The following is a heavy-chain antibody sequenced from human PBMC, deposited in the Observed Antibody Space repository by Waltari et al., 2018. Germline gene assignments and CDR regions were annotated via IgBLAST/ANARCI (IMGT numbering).Heavy chain of an antibody. J-gene: IGHJ5*01. Sequence: EVQLVESGGDLIEPGGSLRPSCAAPGFDFRSYEMNWVRQAPGKGLEWVSYISSKSTIYYAESAKGRFTISRDNAKNSLYLQMNGLRADDTGVYYCASRYSTSSMDSWGQGTLVTVSS. CDR2: ISSKSTI. V-gene: IGHV3-48*03. D-gene: IGHD6-6*01. CDR3: ASRYSTSSMDS. CDR1: GFDFRSYE.